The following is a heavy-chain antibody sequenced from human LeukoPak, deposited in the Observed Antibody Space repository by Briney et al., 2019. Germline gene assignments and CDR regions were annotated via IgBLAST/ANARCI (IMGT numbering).Heavy chain of an antibody. D-gene: IGHD3-10*01. Sequence: PGGSLRLSCAASGFTSSSYSMNWVRQAPGKGLEWVSYISSSSSTIYYADSVKGRFTISRDNAKNSLYLQMNSLRAEDTAVYYCARGPFASGSYSLYGYGSVFDYWGQGTLVTVSS. CDR1: GFTSSSYS. CDR3: ARGPFASGSYSLYGYGSVFDY. J-gene: IGHJ4*02. V-gene: IGHV3-48*04. CDR2: ISSSSSTI.